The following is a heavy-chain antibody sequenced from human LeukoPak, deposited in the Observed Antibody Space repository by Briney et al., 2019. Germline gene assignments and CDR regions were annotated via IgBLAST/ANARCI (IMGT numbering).Heavy chain of an antibody. CDR1: GGSFSDYY. Sequence: SETLSLTCAVYGGSFSDYYWSWIRQPPGKGLEWIGEINHSGSTNYNPSLKSRVTISVDTSKNQFSLKLTSVTAADTAVYYCARDRQQLGTDYWGQGTLVTVSS. CDR3: ARDRQQLGTDY. V-gene: IGHV4-34*01. J-gene: IGHJ4*02. CDR2: INHSGST. D-gene: IGHD6-13*01.